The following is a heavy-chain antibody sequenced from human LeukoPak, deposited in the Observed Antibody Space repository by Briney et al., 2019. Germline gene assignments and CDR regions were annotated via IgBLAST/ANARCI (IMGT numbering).Heavy chain of an antibody. D-gene: IGHD5-12*01. CDR2: IIPIFGTA. Sequence: SVKVSCKASGGTFSSYAISWVRQAPGQGLEWMGGIIPIFGTANYAQKFQGRVTITADESTSTAYMELSSLRSEDTAVYYCAREEGNGYGFDYWGQGTLVTVSS. CDR3: AREEGNGYGFDY. V-gene: IGHV1-69*13. J-gene: IGHJ4*02. CDR1: GGTFSSYA.